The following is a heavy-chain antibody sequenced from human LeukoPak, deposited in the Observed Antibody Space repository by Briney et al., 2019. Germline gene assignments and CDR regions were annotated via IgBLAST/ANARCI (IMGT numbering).Heavy chain of an antibody. D-gene: IGHD2-2*01. Sequence: PGGSQRLSCSASGFTFSSYAMHWVRQAPGKGLEYVSAISSNGGSTYYADSVKGRFTISRDNSKNTLYLQMSSLRAEDTAVYYCVKDFIPHCSSTGCYPDFDYWGQGTLVTVSS. CDR2: ISSNGGST. V-gene: IGHV3-64D*06. J-gene: IGHJ4*02. CDR1: GFTFSSYA. CDR3: VKDFIPHCSSTGCYPDFDY.